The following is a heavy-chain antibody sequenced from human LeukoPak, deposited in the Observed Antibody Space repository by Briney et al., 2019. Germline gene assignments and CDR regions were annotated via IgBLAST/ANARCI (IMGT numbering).Heavy chain of an antibody. CDR1: GYTFTGYY. CDR2: INSDTGGA. V-gene: IGHV1-2*02. J-gene: IGHJ4*02. Sequence: ASVKVSCKASGYTFTGYYIHWVRQASGQGLEWMGWINSDTGGANYAQKFQDRVTMTRDTSTSTAYMELSSLRSDDTAFYYCARDTITVTTPYFDYWGQGTLVTVPS. D-gene: IGHD4-17*01. CDR3: ARDTITVTTPYFDY.